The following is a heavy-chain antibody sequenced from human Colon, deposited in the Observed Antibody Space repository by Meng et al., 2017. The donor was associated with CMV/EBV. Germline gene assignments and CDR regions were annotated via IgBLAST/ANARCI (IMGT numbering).Heavy chain of an antibody. D-gene: IGHD1-1*01. CDR3: AKDAYNQNFDY. CDR2: ISYDGSNK. Sequence: GGSLRLSCAASGFTFSSYAMHWVRQAPGKGLEWVAVISYDGSNKYYADSVKGRFTISRDNSKNTLYLQMNSLRAEDTAVYYCAKDAYNQNFDYWGQGTLVTVPQ. V-gene: IGHV3-30-3*01. J-gene: IGHJ4*02. CDR1: GFTFSSYA.